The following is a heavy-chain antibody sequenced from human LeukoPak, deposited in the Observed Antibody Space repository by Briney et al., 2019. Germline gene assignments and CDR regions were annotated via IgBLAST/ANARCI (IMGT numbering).Heavy chain of an antibody. CDR3: ARVGGH. CDR2: IYSGGST. CDR1: GFSFSSNS. D-gene: IGHD3-10*01. V-gene: IGHV3-53*01. J-gene: IGHJ4*02. Sequence: PGGSLRLSCAASGFSFSSNSMSWVRQAPGKGLESVSVIYSGGSTYYADSVRGRFTISRDNSKNTLYLQMNSLRVEDTAVYYCARVGGHWGQGTLVTVSS.